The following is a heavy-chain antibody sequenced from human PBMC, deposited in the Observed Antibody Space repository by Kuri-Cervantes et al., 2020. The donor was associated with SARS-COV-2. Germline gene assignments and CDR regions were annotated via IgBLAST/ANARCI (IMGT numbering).Heavy chain of an antibody. Sequence: GESLKISCAASGFTFSSYSMNWVRQAPGKGLEWVSSISSSSSYIYYADSVKGRFTISRDNSKNTLYLQMGSLRAEDMAVYYCARTEYGDYAKVDVWGKGTTVTVSS. CDR2: ISSSSSYI. V-gene: IGHV3-21*01. CDR1: GFTFSSYS. CDR3: ARTEYGDYAKVDV. J-gene: IGHJ6*04. D-gene: IGHD4-17*01.